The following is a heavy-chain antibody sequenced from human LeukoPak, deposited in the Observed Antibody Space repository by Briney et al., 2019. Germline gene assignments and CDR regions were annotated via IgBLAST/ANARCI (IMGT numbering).Heavy chain of an antibody. CDR3: ARGGRFYYGSGSYSIRYYFDF. Sequence: GASVKVSCKASGYTFTNYVMNWVRQAPGQGLEWMGWINTNTGNPAYAQGFTGRFVFSLDTSVSTAYLQISSLKAEDTAVYYCARGGRFYYGSGSYSIRYYFDFWGQGTLVTVSS. CDR1: GYTFTNYV. D-gene: IGHD3-10*01. CDR2: INTNTGNP. V-gene: IGHV7-4-1*02. J-gene: IGHJ4*02.